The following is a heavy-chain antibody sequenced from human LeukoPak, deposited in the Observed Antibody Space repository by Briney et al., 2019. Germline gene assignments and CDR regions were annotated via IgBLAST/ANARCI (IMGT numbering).Heavy chain of an antibody. CDR1: GFTFSSYS. Sequence: GGSLRLSCAASGFTFSSYSMNWVRQAPGKGLEWVSYIGIGSTSIYYADSVKGRFTISRDNARNSLYLQMNSLRAEDTAVYYCARCGRDYNPNYFDYWGQGTLVTVSS. D-gene: IGHD3-16*01. CDR3: ARCGRDYNPNYFDY. V-gene: IGHV3-48*01. CDR2: IGIGSTSI. J-gene: IGHJ4*02.